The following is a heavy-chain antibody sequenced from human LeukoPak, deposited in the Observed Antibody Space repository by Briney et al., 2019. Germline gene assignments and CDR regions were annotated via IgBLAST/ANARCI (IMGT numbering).Heavy chain of an antibody. J-gene: IGHJ6*03. CDR2: INHSGNT. CDR3: ASRGGYKFRFTDYYYYYMDV. CDR1: GGSFSGYY. V-gene: IGHV4-34*01. D-gene: IGHD5-24*01. Sequence: PSETLSLTCAVYGGSFSGYYWSWIRQPPGKGLEWIGEINHSGNTNYNPSLKSRVTISVDTSKNQFSLKLSFVTAADTAVYYCASRGGYKFRFTDYYYYYMDVWGNGTTVTVSS.